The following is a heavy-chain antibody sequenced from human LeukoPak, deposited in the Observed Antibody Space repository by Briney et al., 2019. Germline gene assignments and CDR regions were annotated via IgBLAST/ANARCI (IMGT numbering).Heavy chain of an antibody. V-gene: IGHV4-59*01. CDR3: ARGGVNYKIAGP. CDR2: IYYSGST. D-gene: IGHD3-10*01. J-gene: IGHJ5*02. Sequence: SETLSLTCTVSGGSITSYYWSWIRQPPGKGLEWIGYIYYSGSTNYNPSLKSRVTISVDTSKNQSSLKLSTVTAADTAVYYCARGGVNYKIAGPWGQGALVTVSS. CDR1: GGSITSYY.